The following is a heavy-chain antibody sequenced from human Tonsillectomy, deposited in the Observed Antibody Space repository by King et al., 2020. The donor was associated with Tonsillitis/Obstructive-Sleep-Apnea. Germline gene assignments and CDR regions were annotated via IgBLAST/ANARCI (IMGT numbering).Heavy chain of an antibody. Sequence: VQLVESGGGVVQPGRSLRLSCAASGFTFSSYGMHWVRQAPGKGLEWVAVIWYDGSNKYYADSVKGRFTISRVNSKNTLYLQMNSLRAEDTAVYYCARGASGRPDLFDYWVQGTLVTVSS. D-gene: IGHD1-26*01. CDR3: ARGASGRPDLFDY. J-gene: IGHJ4*02. V-gene: IGHV3-33*01. CDR1: GFTFSSYG. CDR2: IWYDGSNK.